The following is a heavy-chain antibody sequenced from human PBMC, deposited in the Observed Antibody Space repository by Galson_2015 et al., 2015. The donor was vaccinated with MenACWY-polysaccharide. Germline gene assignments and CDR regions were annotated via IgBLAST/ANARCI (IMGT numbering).Heavy chain of an antibody. V-gene: IGHV3-74*01. CDR1: GFTFSGNW. Sequence: SLRLSCAASGFTFSGNWMHWVRQAPGKGLVWVSRINSDGRSTSYADSVKGRFTTSRDNAKNTLYLQMNSLSAEDTAVYYCARGGVRCPENYYFYYLGQGTLVTVSS. CDR2: INSDGRST. D-gene: IGHD3-3*01. J-gene: IGHJ4*02. CDR3: ARGGVRCPENYYFYY.